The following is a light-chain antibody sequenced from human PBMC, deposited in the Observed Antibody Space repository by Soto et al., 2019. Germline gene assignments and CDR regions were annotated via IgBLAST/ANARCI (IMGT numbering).Light chain of an antibody. CDR1: SSDVGDYKY. CDR3: SSFIRSSTIV. CDR2: EVS. Sequence: QSALTQPASVSGAPGQSITISCTGTSSDVGDYKYVSWYQKHPGKAPKALIYEVSNRPSDVSLRFSGSKSGTTAFLTISGLQAEDEADYYCSSFIRSSTIVFGSGTKLTVL. V-gene: IGLV2-14*01. J-gene: IGLJ1*01.